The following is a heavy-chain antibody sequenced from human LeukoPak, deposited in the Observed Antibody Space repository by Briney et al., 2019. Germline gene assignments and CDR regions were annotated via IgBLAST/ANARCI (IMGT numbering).Heavy chain of an antibody. V-gene: IGHV1-18*01. CDR3: ARSHQGYYYYGMDV. CDR1: GYTFTSYG. CDR2: ISAYNGNT. J-gene: IGHJ6*02. D-gene: IGHD2-2*01. Sequence: AASVKVSCEASGYTFTSYGISWVRQAPGQGLEWMGWISAYNGNTNYAQKLQGRVTMTTDTSTSTAYMELRSLRSDDTAVYYCARSHQGYYYYGMDVWGQGTTVTVSS.